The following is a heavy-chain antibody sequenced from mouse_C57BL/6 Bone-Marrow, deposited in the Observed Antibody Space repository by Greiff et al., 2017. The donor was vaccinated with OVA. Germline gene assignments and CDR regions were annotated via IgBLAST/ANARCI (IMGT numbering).Heavy chain of an antibody. J-gene: IGHJ4*01. CDR2: ISNLAYSI. CDR3: ARRGYDYDALMDY. CDR1: GFTFSDYG. D-gene: IGHD2-4*01. V-gene: IGHV5-15*01. Sequence: EMQLVESGGGLVQPGGSLKLSCAASGFTFSDYGMAWVRQAPRKGPEWVAFISNLAYSIYYADTVTGRFTISSENAKNTLYLEMSSLRSEDTAMYYCARRGYDYDALMDYWGQGTSVTVSS.